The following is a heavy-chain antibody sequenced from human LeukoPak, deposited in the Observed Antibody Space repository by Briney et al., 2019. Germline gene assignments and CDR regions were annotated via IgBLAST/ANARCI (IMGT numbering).Heavy chain of an antibody. Sequence: TSETLSLTCTVSRGSISGGGFYWAWIRQHPGQGLEWIGYITHSVSTYYNPALESRISIFRDTSKNQFSLSLTSLTAADTAVYFCASVDWESYYLDSWGQGSLVTVSS. CDR2: ITHSVST. D-gene: IGHD1-26*01. CDR3: ASVDWESYYLDS. V-gene: IGHV4-31*03. J-gene: IGHJ4*02. CDR1: RGSISGGGFY.